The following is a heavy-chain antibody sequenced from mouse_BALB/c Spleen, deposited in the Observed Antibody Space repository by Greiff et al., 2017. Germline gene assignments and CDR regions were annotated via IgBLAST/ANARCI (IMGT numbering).Heavy chain of an antibody. J-gene: IGHJ2*01. CDR2: INPSNGRT. CDR3: ARFYY. Sequence: QVQLQQPGAELVRPGASVKLSCKASGYTFTSYWMNWVKQRPGQGLEWIGEINPSNGRTNYNEKFKSKATLTVDKSSSTAYMQLSSLTSEDSAVYYCARFYYWGQGTTLTVSS. V-gene: IGHV1S81*02. CDR1: GYTFTSYW.